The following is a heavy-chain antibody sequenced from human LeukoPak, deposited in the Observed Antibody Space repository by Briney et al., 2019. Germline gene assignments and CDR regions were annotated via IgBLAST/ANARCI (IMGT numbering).Heavy chain of an antibody. CDR2: INTSGST. Sequence: SETLSLTCTVSGGSISSYYWSWIRQPAGKGLEWIGRINTSGSTNYNPSLKSRVTISVDTSKNQFSLKLSSVTAADTAVYYCARFSSWYYYYYGMDVWGQGTTVTVSS. D-gene: IGHD6-13*01. CDR1: GGSISSYY. CDR3: ARFSSWYYYYYGMDV. J-gene: IGHJ6*02. V-gene: IGHV4-4*07.